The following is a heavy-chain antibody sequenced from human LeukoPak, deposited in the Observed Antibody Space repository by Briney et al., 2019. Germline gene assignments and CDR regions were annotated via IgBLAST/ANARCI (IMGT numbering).Heavy chain of an antibody. CDR2: IIPIFGTA. Sequence: GASVKVSCKASGGTFSSYAISWVRQAPGQGLEWMGGIIPIFGTANYAQKFQGRVTITADESTSTAYMELSSLRSEDTAVYYCATHAPYYYDSSGYYGTTDGGNWFDPWGQGTLVTVSS. CDR3: ATHAPYYYDSSGYYGTTDGGNWFDP. V-gene: IGHV1-69*13. J-gene: IGHJ5*02. D-gene: IGHD3-22*01. CDR1: GGTFSSYA.